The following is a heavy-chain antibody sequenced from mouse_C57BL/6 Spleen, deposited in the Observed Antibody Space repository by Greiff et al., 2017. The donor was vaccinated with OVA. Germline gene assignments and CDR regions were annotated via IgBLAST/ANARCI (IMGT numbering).Heavy chain of an antibody. V-gene: IGHV5-16*01. CDR2: INYDGSST. Sequence: EVKVEESEGGLVQPGSSMKLSCTASGFTFSDYYMAWVRQVPEKGLEWVANINYDGSSTYYLDSLKSRFIISRDNAKNILYLQMSSLKSEDTATYYCARTAYYSNFDWYFDVWGTGTTVTVSS. D-gene: IGHD2-5*01. J-gene: IGHJ1*03. CDR1: GFTFSDYY. CDR3: ARTAYYSNFDWYFDV.